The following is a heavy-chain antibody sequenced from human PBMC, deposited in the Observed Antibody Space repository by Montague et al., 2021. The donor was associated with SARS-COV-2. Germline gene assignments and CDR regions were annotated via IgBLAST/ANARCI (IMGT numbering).Heavy chain of an antibody. CDR2: IYYRGST. CDR1: GGSISSSTYY. J-gene: IGHJ4*02. V-gene: IGHV4-39*01. Sequence: SETLSLICTVSGGSISSSTYYWAWIRRPPGKGLEWIGSIYYRGSTYYNPSLKSRVFISVDTSKKQLSLTLTSVTAADTAVYYCATQEDPSGWIPGPFDFWGQGTLLSVSS. CDR3: ATQEDPSGWIPGPFDF. D-gene: IGHD6-19*01.